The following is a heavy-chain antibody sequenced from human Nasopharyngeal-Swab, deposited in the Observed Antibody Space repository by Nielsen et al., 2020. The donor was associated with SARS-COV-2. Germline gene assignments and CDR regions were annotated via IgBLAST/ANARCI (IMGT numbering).Heavy chain of an antibody. J-gene: IGHJ3*02. CDR1: GYTLTELS. CDR2: INPNSGGT. V-gene: IGHV1-2*06. CDR3: AREKSDAFDI. Sequence: ASVKVSCKVSGYTLTELSMHWVRQAPGQGLEWMGRINPNSGGTNYAQKFQGRVTMTRDTSISTAYMELSRLRSDDTAVYYCAREKSDAFDIWGQGTMVTVSS.